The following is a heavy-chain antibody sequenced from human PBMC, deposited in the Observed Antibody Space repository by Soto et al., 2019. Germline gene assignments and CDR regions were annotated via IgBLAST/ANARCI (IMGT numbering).Heavy chain of an antibody. V-gene: IGHV3-23*01. CDR1: GFTFSSYA. Sequence: EVQLLESGGGLVQPGGSLRLSCAASGFTFSSYAMSWVRQAPGKGLEWVSAISGSGGSTYYADSVKGRFTISRDNSKNTLYLQINSPRAEDTAVYYCAKAPARLLNWFDPWGQGTLVTVSS. J-gene: IGHJ5*02. D-gene: IGHD2-2*01. CDR3: AKAPARLLNWFDP. CDR2: ISGSGGST.